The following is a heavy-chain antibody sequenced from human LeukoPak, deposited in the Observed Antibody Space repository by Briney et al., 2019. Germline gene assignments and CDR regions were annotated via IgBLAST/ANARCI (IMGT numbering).Heavy chain of an antibody. CDR3: AKDSCSGGSCYEDY. CDR2: ISGSGGST. J-gene: IGHJ4*02. CDR1: GFTFSNYA. D-gene: IGHD2-15*01. Sequence: PGGSLRLSCAASGFTFSNYAMSWVRQAPGKGLEWVSGISGSGGSTYYADSVKGRFTISRDNSKKTLYLQMNSLTAEDTAVYYCAKDSCSGGSCYEDYWGQGTLVTVSP. V-gene: IGHV3-23*01.